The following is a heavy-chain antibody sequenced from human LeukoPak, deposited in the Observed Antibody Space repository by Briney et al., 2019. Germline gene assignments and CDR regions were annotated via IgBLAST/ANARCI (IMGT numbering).Heavy chain of an antibody. CDR3: ARTTSILHYHYYYMDV. J-gene: IGHJ6*03. CDR1: GGSFSGYY. V-gene: IGHV4-34*01. Sequence: SETLSLTCAVYGGSFSGYYWSWIRQPPGKGLEWIGEINHSGSTNYNPSLKSRVTISVDTSKNQFPLKLSSVTAADTAVYYCARTTSILHYHYYYMDVWGKGTTVTVSS. D-gene: IGHD6-6*01. CDR2: INHSGST.